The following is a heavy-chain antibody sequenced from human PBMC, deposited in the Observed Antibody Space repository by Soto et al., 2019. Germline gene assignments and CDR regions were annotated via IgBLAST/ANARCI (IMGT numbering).Heavy chain of an antibody. CDR2: IYHSGST. V-gene: IGHV4-4*02. D-gene: IGHD3-9*01. CDR1: GGSISSSNW. CDR3: ARDSRYFDWLGDFDI. J-gene: IGHJ3*02. Sequence: SETLSLTCAVPGGSISSSNWWSWVRQPPGKGLEWIGEIYHSGSTNYNPSLKSRVTISVDKSKNQFSLKLSSVTAADTAVYYCARDSRYFDWLGDFDIWGQGTMVTVSS.